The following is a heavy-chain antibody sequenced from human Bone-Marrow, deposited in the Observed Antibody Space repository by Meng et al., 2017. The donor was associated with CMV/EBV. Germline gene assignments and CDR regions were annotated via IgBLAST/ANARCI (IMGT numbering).Heavy chain of an antibody. Sequence: SVKVSCPAPGYTFTSYGISWVRQAPGQGLEWMGGIIPIFGTANYAQTFQGRVTITTDESTSTAYMELSSLRSEDTAVYYCARDLTYYYGSGSNAFDIWGQGTMVTVSS. CDR3: ARDLTYYYGSGSNAFDI. CDR1: GYTFTSYG. J-gene: IGHJ3*02. CDR2: IIPIFGTA. D-gene: IGHD3-10*01. V-gene: IGHV1-69*05.